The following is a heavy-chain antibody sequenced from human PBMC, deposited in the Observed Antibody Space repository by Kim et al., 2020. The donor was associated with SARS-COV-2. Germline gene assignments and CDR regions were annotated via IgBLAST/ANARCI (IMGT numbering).Heavy chain of an antibody. CDR1: GGSISSSSYY. CDR3: ARRGDSYGFGGRGGWYFDY. CDR2: IYYSGST. V-gene: IGHV4-39*01. D-gene: IGHD5-18*01. Sequence: SETLSLTCTVSGGSISSSSYYWGWIRQPPGKGLGWIGSIYYSGSTYYNPSLKSRVTISVDTSKNQFSLKLSSVTAADTAVYYCARRGDSYGFGGRGGWYFDYWGQGTLVTVSS. J-gene: IGHJ4*02.